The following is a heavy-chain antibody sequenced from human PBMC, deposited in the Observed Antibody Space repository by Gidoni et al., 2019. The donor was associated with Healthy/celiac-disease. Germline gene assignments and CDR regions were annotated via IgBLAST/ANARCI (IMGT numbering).Heavy chain of an antibody. Sequence: QVQLQESGPGLVKPSETLSLTCTVSGASISSYYWSWIRQPPGKGLEWIGYIYYSGSTNYNPSLKSRVTISVDTSKNQFSLKLSSVTAADTAVYYCARSTMRRGGTAFDIWGQGTMVTVSS. CDR2: IYYSGST. D-gene: IGHD3-22*01. CDR3: ARSTMRRGGTAFDI. CDR1: GASISSYY. J-gene: IGHJ3*02. V-gene: IGHV4-59*01.